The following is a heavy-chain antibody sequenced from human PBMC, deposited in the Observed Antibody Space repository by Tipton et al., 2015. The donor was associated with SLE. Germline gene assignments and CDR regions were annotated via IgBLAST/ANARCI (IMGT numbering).Heavy chain of an antibody. CDR3: ARDNLGVGVPFDY. Sequence: TLSLTCAISGDSVSSDTAAWNWIRQSPSRGLEWLGRTYYRSRWYRDYGIFGQNRMTINPDTSKNQFSLQLNSVTPEDTAVYYCARDNLGVGVPFDYWGQGTLVTVSS. CDR1: GDSVSSDTAA. V-gene: IGHV6-1*01. CDR2: TYYRSRWYR. J-gene: IGHJ4*02. D-gene: IGHD1-26*01.